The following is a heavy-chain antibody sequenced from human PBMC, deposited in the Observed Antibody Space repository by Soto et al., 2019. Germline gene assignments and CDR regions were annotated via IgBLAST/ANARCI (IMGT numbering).Heavy chain of an antibody. CDR1: GYSFMKYG. V-gene: IGHV1-18*01. D-gene: IGHD2-2*01. CDR2: ISPYSGYT. Sequence: SVKVSCKGFGYSFMKYGINWVRQAPGQGLEWVGWISPYSGYTHSAQKFHGRLTLTTDTAASTAYMELRILRSADTALYYCAREASVIIPADQPSRFDSWARGTLVTVSS. CDR3: AREASVIIPADQPSRFDS. J-gene: IGHJ4*02.